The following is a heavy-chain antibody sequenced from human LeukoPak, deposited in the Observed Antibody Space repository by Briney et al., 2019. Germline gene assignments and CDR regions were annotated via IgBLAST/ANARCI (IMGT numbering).Heavy chain of an antibody. CDR3: AKDWLMITFGGPNY. Sequence: GGSLRLSCAASGFTFSSYGMHWVRQAPGKGLEWVAVISYDGSNKYYADSVKGRFTISRDNSKNTLYLQMNSLRAEDTAVYYCAKDWLMITFGGPNYWGQGTLVTVSS. J-gene: IGHJ4*02. V-gene: IGHV3-30*18. CDR1: GFTFSSYG. CDR2: ISYDGSNK. D-gene: IGHD3-16*01.